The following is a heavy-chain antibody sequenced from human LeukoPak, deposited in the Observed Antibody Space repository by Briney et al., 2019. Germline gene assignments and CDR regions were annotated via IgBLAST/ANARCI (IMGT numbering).Heavy chain of an antibody. CDR3: AKQVSYYYGSGSRNNWFDP. Sequence: GGSLRLSCAASGFTFSSYGMHWVRQAPGKGLEWVAFISYDGSNKYCADSVKGRFTISRDNSKNTLYLQMNSLRAEDTAVYYCAKQVSYYYGSGSRNNWFDPWGQGTLVTVSS. V-gene: IGHV3-30*18. D-gene: IGHD3-10*01. CDR2: ISYDGSNK. CDR1: GFTFSSYG. J-gene: IGHJ5*02.